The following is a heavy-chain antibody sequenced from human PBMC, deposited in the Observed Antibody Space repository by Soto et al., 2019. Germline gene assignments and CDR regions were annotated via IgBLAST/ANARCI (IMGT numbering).Heavy chain of an antibody. J-gene: IGHJ4*02. V-gene: IGHV4-34*01. CDR3: ARGDGSYWVDY. CDR2: INHSGST. CDR1: GGSFSGYY. D-gene: IGHD1-26*01. Sequence: SETRSLTCAVYGGSFSGYYWSWIRQPPGKGLEWIGEINHSGSTNYNPSLKSRVTISVDTSKNQFSLKLSSVTAADTAVYYCARGDGSYWVDYWGQGTLVTVS.